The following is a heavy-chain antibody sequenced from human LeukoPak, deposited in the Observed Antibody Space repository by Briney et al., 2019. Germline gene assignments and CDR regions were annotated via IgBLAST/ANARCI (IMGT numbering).Heavy chain of an antibody. V-gene: IGHV3-30-3*01. D-gene: IGHD2-21*02. J-gene: IGHJ6*02. Sequence: GGSLRLSCAASGFTFSNYWMIWVRQAPGKGLEWVAAISYDGSNKYYADSVKGRFTISRDNSKNTLYLQMNSLRAEDTAVYYCAREVVTGLLYYYYGMDVWGQGTTVTVSS. CDR1: GFTFSNYW. CDR3: AREVVTGLLYYYYGMDV. CDR2: ISYDGSNK.